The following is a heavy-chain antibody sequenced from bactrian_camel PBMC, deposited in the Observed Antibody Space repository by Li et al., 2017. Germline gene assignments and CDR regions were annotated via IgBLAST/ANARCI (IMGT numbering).Heavy chain of an antibody. Sequence: HVQLVESGGGLVQPGGSLRLSCAASGFTFRSYAMIWFRQAPGKGLEWVSSIADTSTYYANSVKGRFTISRDNAKNTLYLQMNSLKSEDTALYYCATDDTSIVYGASWWSFGYWGLGTQVTVS. J-gene: IGHJ6*01. CDR3: ATDDTSIVYGASWWSFGY. CDR2: IADTST. CDR1: GFTFRSYA. V-gene: IGHV3-2*01. D-gene: IGHD6*01.